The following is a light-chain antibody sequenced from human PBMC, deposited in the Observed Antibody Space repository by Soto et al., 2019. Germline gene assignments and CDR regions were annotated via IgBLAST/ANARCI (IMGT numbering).Light chain of an antibody. CDR3: SSYAGSNANAV. J-gene: IGLJ7*01. CDR1: SSDVGGYNY. V-gene: IGLV2-8*01. CDR2: EDS. Sequence: QSALTQPPSASGSPGQSVTISCTGTSSDVGGYNYVSRYQQHPGKAPKLMIYEDSKRPSGVPDRFSGSKSGNTASLTVSGLQAEDEADYYCSSYAGSNANAVFGGGTQLTVL.